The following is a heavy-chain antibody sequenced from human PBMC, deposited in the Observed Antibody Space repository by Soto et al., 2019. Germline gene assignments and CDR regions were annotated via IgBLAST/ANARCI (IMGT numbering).Heavy chain of an antibody. J-gene: IGHJ5*02. CDR2: IYHSGST. V-gene: IGHV4-4*02. D-gene: IGHD3-3*01. CDR3: ARAREGVVTMGWFDP. CDR1: GGSISSSNW. Sequence: QVQLQESGPGLVKPSGTLSLTCAVSGGSISSSNWWSWVRQPPGKGLEWIGEIYHSGSTNYNPSLNSRGTIAVAESKTHLSQKLSSVTAAYTAVYYWARAREGVVTMGWFDPWGQGTLVTVS.